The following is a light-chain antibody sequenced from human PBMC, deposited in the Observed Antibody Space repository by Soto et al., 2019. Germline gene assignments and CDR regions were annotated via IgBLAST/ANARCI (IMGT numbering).Light chain of an antibody. CDR3: AAWDDSLSAVV. CDR1: SSNIGSNF. V-gene: IGLV1-47*01. Sequence: QAVVTQPPSASGTPGQRVTISCSGSSSNIGSNFVFWYQQLPGTAPKLLIYRNNQRPSGVPDRFSGSNSGTSASLAISGLRSEDEADYYCAAWDDSLSAVVFGGGTKLTVL. CDR2: RNN. J-gene: IGLJ2*01.